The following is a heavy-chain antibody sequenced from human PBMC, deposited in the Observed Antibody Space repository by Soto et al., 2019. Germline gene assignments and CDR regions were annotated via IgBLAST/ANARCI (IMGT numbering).Heavy chain of an antibody. CDR3: AKGVSSSAWSASDN. V-gene: IGHV3-23*01. CDR2: ISDSDNAT. D-gene: IGHD6-19*01. J-gene: IGHJ4*02. CDR1: GFTFSSYA. Sequence: EVQLLESGGGLVQPGGSLRLSCAPSGFTFSSYAMPWVRQPPGKGLEWVSVISDSDNATYYADSVKGRFTISRDNSKNTLYLQFNSLRAEDTAVYYCAKGVSSSAWSASDNWGQGTLVTVSS.